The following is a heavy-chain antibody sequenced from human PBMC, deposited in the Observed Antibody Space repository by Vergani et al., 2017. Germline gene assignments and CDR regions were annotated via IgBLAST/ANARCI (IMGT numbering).Heavy chain of an antibody. CDR1: GFTFSSYS. J-gene: IGHJ6*03. D-gene: IGHD4-11*01. CDR3: ARDLGNYVAPYYYYYMDV. V-gene: IGHV3-21*01. Sequence: EVQLVESGGGLVKPGGSLRLSCAASGFTFSSYSMNWVRQAPGKVLEWVSSISSSSSYIYYADSVKGRFTISRDNAKNSLYLQMNSLRAEDTAVYYCARDLGNYVAPYYYYYMDVWGKGTTVTVSS. CDR2: ISSSSSYI.